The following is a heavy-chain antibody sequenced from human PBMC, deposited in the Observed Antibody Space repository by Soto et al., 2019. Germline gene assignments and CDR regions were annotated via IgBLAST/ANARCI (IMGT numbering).Heavy chain of an antibody. CDR2: IIPIFGTA. CDR3: ARPTGGGYYYYGMDV. V-gene: IGHV1-69*01. D-gene: IGHD7-27*01. J-gene: IGHJ6*02. CDR1: GGTFSSYA. Sequence: QVQLVQSGAEVKKPGSSVKVSCKASGGTFSSYAISWVRQAPGPGLEWMGGIIPIFGTANYAQKFQGRVTITADESMSTAYMELGSLRSEDTAVYYWARPTGGGYYYYGMDVWGQGTTVTVSS.